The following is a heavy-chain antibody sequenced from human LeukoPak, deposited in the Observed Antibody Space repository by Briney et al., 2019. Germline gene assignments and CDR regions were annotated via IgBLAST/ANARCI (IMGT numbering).Heavy chain of an antibody. Sequence: GASVKVSCKASGYTFTGYYMHWVRQAPGQGLEWMGWIDPNSGATNYAQKFQGRVTMTKDTSISTAYMELSSLRSDDTAVYYCARNEGSASWSYFDYWGQGTLVTVSS. D-gene: IGHD6-13*01. J-gene: IGHJ4*02. CDR1: GYTFTGYY. CDR2: IDPNSGAT. CDR3: ARNEGSASWSYFDY. V-gene: IGHV1-2*02.